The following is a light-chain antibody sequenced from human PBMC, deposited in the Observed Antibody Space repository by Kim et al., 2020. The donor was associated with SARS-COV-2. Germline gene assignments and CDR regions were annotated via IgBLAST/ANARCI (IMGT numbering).Light chain of an antibody. CDR1: QNIARY. CDR2: GTS. Sequence: DIQMTQSPSSLSASVGDRVTISCRASQNIARYLNWYQQKPGRAPKALIYGTSHLQSGVPPRFSGSGSGTEFTLTITSLQSEDFATYYCQQSFNAPRTFGQGTKVDIK. CDR3: QQSFNAPRT. V-gene: IGKV1-39*01. J-gene: IGKJ1*01.